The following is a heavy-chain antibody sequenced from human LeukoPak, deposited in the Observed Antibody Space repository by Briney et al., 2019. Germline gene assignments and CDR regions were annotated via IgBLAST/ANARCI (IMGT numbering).Heavy chain of an antibody. Sequence: GRSLRLSCAASGFTFSSYGMHWVRQAPGKGLEWVAVISYDGSNKYYADSVKGRFTISRDNSKNTLYLQMNSLRAEDTAVYYCAKGRGRYYYDSSGDYWGQGTLVTASS. CDR1: GFTFSSYG. V-gene: IGHV3-30*18. D-gene: IGHD3-22*01. CDR2: ISYDGSNK. J-gene: IGHJ4*02. CDR3: AKGRGRYYYDSSGDY.